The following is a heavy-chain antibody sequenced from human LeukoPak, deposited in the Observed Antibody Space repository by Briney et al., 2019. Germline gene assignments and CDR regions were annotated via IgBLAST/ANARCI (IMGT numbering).Heavy chain of an antibody. Sequence: GGSLRLSCAASGFTFSSYSMNWVRQAPGKGLEWVSSISGSNSYIYYADSMKGRFTISRDNSKNTLYLQMNSLRPEDTAVYYCARVSEETGSDYWGQGTLVTASS. CDR2: ISGSNSYI. D-gene: IGHD3-10*01. J-gene: IGHJ4*02. CDR3: ARVSEETGSDY. CDR1: GFTFSSYS. V-gene: IGHV3-21*04.